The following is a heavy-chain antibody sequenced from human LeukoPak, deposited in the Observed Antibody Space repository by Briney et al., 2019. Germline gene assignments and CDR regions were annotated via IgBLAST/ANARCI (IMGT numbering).Heavy chain of an antibody. CDR1: GFSFSSYN. V-gene: IGHV3-21*01. J-gene: IGHJ4*02. D-gene: IGHD3/OR15-3a*01. CDR2: ITTSSTYT. Sequence: GGSLRLSCAASGFSFSSYNMNWVRQAPGKGLEWVSSITTSSTYTFYADSVKGRFTISRDNAKNSLYLQMNSLRAEDTAVYYCARQTGSGLFTLPGGQGTLVTVSS. CDR3: ARQTGSGLFTLP.